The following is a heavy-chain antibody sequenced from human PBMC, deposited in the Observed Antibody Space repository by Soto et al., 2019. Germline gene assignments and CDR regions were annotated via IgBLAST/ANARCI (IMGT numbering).Heavy chain of an antibody. Sequence: WGSLRLSCAASGFTFIDYYMIFIRHSAFKWREWVSYIVSSSAYTNYADSVKGRFTISRDNAKNSLYLEMNSLRAEDTAVYYCARLRASSWYMGGYLDYWGQGTLVTVSS. CDR3: ARLRASSWYMGGYLDY. J-gene: IGHJ4*02. D-gene: IGHD6-13*01. CDR2: IVSSSAYT. V-gene: IGHV3-11*06. CDR1: GFTFIDYY.